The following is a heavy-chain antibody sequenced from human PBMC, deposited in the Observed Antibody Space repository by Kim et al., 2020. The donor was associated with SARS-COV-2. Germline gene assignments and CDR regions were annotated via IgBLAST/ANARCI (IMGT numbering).Heavy chain of an antibody. D-gene: IGHD1-26*01. Sequence: SETLSLTCAVYGGSFSGYYWSWIRQPPGKGLEWIGEINHSGSTNYNPSLKSRVTISVDTAKNQFSLKLSSGTAADTAVYDCARGRPSYSGSYFSYWGQGTLVTVSS. CDR1: GGSFSGYY. V-gene: IGHV4-34*01. CDR2: INHSGST. CDR3: ARGRPSYSGSYFSY. J-gene: IGHJ4*02.